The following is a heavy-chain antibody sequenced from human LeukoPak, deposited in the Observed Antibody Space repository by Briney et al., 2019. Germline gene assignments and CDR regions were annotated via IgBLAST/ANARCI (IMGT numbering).Heavy chain of an antibody. J-gene: IGHJ6*02. D-gene: IGHD1-20*01. CDR3: ARAITVSRNAMDV. CDR1: GFTFSSDW. Sequence: GGSLRLSRAASGFTFSSDWMHCVRQDPGKGLVWVSRINSDGTTTNYADSVKGRFTISRDNAKNALYLQMNSLRAEDTSLYYCARAITVSRNAMDVWGQGTTVTVSS. CDR2: INSDGTTT. V-gene: IGHV3-74*01.